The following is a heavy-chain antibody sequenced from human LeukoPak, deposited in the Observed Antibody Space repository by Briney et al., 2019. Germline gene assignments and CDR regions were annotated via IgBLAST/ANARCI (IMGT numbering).Heavy chain of an antibody. CDR3: AKSSSSWLVDY. CDR2: ISYDGSNK. D-gene: IGHD6-13*01. V-gene: IGHV3-30*18. J-gene: IGHJ4*02. CDR1: GFTFSSYG. Sequence: PGGSLRLSCAASGFTFSSYGMHWVRQAPGKGLEWVAVISYDGSNKYYADPVKGRFTISRDNSKNTLYLQMNSLRAEDTAVYYCAKSSSSWLVDYWGQGTLVTVSS.